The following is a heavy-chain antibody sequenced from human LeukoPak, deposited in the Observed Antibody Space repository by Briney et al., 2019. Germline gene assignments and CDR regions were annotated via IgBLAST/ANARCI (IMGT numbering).Heavy chain of an antibody. Sequence: PSETLSLTCTVSGGSISSYYWNWIRQPPGKGLEWIGYIYYSGSTNYNPTLKSRVTISVDTSKNQFSLKLSSVTAADTAVYYCARGADSSGYYSIFYFDYWGQGTLVTVSS. CDR2: IYYSGST. J-gene: IGHJ4*02. V-gene: IGHV4-59*01. CDR3: ARGADSSGYYSIFYFDY. CDR1: GGSISSYY. D-gene: IGHD3-22*01.